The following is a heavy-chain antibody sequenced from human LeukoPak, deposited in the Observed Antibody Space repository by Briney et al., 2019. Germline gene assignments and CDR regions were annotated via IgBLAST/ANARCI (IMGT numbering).Heavy chain of an antibody. J-gene: IGHJ5*01. V-gene: IGHV3-33*01. CDR2: IWDDGGTK. Sequence: GGSLRLSCVVSGFTFGSYGMHWVRQAPGKGLEWVAVIWDDGGTKYYSDSVKGRFTISRDNSKSTLYLEMNSLRVEDTAVYYCAREGLSGSTNWFDSWGQGTLATVSS. CDR3: AREGLSGSTNWFDS. D-gene: IGHD1-7*01. CDR1: GFTFGSYG.